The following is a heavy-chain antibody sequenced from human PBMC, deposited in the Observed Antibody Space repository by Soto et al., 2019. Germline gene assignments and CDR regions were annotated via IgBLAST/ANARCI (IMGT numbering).Heavy chain of an antibody. Sequence: QVRLVESGGGVVQPGRSLRLSCAASGFDFSRYAMHWVRQAPGKGLEWMAVIAYDGSGEFYSDSAKGRFTISRDNAIDILYVQMNSLKTEDTAFYYCARGWNNPGYVDSWGLGTLVAVSS. CDR3: ARGWNNPGYVDS. D-gene: IGHD1-1*01. CDR2: IAYDGSGE. CDR1: GFDFSRYA. J-gene: IGHJ4*02. V-gene: IGHV3-30*03.